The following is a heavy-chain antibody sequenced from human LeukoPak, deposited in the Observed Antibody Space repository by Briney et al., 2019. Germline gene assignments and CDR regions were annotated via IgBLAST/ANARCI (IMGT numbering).Heavy chain of an antibody. J-gene: IGHJ6*04. V-gene: IGHV2-5*02. D-gene: IGHD6-13*01. CDR2: IYWDDDK. CDR3: THRRLNRSSRDV. Sequence: TLSLTCTVSGYSISSGYYWGWIRQPPGKALEWLALIYWDDDKGYSPSLKSRLTISKDTSKNQVVLTMTNMDPVDTATYYCTHRRLNRSSRDVWGKGTTVTVSS. CDR1: GYSISSGYYW.